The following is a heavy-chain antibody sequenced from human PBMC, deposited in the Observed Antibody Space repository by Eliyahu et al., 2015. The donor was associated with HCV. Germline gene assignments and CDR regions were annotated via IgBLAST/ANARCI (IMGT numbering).Heavy chain of an antibody. CDR1: GGSXSSGSYY. J-gene: IGHJ4*02. D-gene: IGHD1-26*01. CDR3: ARDGWASFDY. V-gene: IGHV4-61*02. Sequence: QVQLQESGPGLVKPSQTLSLTCTVSGGSXSSGSYYXSWIRQPAGKGLEWIGRIYTSGSTNYNPSLKSRVTISVDTSKNQFSLKLSSVTAADTAVYYCARDGWASFDYWGQGTLVTVSS. CDR2: IYTSGST.